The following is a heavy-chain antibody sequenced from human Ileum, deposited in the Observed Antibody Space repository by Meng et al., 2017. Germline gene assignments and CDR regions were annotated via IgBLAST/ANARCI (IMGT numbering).Heavy chain of an antibody. CDR1: GFTVSSNY. V-gene: IGHV3-53*01. CDR3: ARVRYTGQGTYYYDSSGYYYYDY. Sequence: GESLKISCAASGFTVSSNYMSWVRQAPGKGLEWVSVIYSGGSTYYEDSVKGRFTISRDNSKNTLYLQMNSLRAEDTAVYYCARVRYTGQGTYYYDSSGYYYYDYWGQGTLVTVSS. D-gene: IGHD3-22*01. J-gene: IGHJ4*02. CDR2: IYSGGST.